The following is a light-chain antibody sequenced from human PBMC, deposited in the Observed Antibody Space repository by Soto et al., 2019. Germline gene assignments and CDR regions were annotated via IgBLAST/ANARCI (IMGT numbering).Light chain of an antibody. CDR3: QHYGSAPPYT. J-gene: IGKJ2*01. CDR1: QTLTSSS. V-gene: IGKV3D-20*01. CDR2: GAS. Sequence: EIVLTQSPVTLSLSPGERATLSCGASQTLTSSSLAWYQFRPGLAPRLLVYGASIRSTGIPDRFSGSGSGTDFTLNISRLEPEDFAVYYCQHYGSAPPYTFGQGTKLEIK.